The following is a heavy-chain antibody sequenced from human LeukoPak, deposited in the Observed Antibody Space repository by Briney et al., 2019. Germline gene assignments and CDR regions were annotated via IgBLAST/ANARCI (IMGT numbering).Heavy chain of an antibody. D-gene: IGHD2-15*01. V-gene: IGHV3-33*01. CDR3: ARDPASSFDY. CDR1: GFTFSSHG. Sequence: GGSLRLSCAASGFTFSSHGMHWVRQAPGKGLEWVAVIWYDGSKRHYADSVKGRFTISRDDSKNTLYLQMNSLRDEDTAVYYCARDPASSFDYWGQGTLVTVSS. CDR2: IWYDGSKR. J-gene: IGHJ4*02.